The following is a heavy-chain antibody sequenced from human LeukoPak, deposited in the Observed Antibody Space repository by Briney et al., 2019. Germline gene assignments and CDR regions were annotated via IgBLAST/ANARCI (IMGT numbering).Heavy chain of an antibody. V-gene: IGHV3-53*01. CDR1: GLPDISNY. CDR3: ARSIQLDPWGAFDI. J-gene: IGHJ3*02. CDR2: IYSGGST. Sequence: AGGPLRLPWPPSGLPDISNYIAWAPRAPGRGRVGVSVIYSGGSTYYPDSVKGRFTFSRDNSKNTLYLQMTSLRAEDTAVYYCARSIQLDPWGAFDIWGQGTMVTVSS. D-gene: IGHD1-1*01.